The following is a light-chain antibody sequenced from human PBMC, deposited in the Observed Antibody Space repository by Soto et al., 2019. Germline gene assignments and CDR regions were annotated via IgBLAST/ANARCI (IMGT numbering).Light chain of an antibody. CDR2: EVS. J-gene: IGLJ1*01. Sequence: QSVLTQPPSASGSPGQSVTISCTGTSSDVGGYNYVSWYQQHPGKAPKLMIYEVSKRPSGVPDRFSGSKSGNTASLTVSGLQAEDEADYYCSSYEGSNNNYVFGTGTKVTVL. CDR3: SSYEGSNNNYV. CDR1: SSDVGGYNY. V-gene: IGLV2-8*01.